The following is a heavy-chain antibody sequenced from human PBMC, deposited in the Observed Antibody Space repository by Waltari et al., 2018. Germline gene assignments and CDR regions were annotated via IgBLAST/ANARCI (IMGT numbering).Heavy chain of an antibody. CDR3: ARDYYDFWSGYFGWFDP. CDR2: INHRGST. J-gene: IGHJ5*02. CDR1: GGSFSGYY. D-gene: IGHD3-3*01. Sequence: QVQLQQWGAGLLKPSETLSLTCAVYGGSFSGYYWSWIRQPPGKGLEWIGEINHRGSTNSNPSIKIRVTRAVDTSKNQFSLKLSSVTAADTAVYYCARDYYDFWSGYFGWFDPWGQGTLVTVSS. V-gene: IGHV4-34*01.